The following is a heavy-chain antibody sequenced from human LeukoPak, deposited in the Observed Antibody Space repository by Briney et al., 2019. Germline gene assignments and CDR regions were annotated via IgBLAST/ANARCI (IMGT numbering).Heavy chain of an antibody. Sequence: SETLSLTCAVSGGSISRYYWSWLPHRPQKGGESIWYIYYSGSTNYNPSHKSRVTISVDTSKNQFSLKLSSVTAADTAVYYCARCNYDFWSGYVFDYWGQGTLATVSS. D-gene: IGHD3-3*01. CDR1: GGSISRYY. V-gene: IGHV4-59*01. J-gene: IGHJ4*02. CDR2: IYYSGST. CDR3: ARCNYDFWSGYVFDY.